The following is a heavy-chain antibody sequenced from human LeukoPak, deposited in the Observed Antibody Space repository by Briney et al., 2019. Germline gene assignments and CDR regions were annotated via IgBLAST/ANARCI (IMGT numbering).Heavy chain of an antibody. Sequence: GGSLRLSCAASGFTFSSHWMTWVRQAPGKGLEWVANIKEDGTRKNYMDSVKGRFTISRDNSKNTLYLQMNSLRAEDTAVYYCAKVAMVRGVLDYWGQGTLVTVSS. CDR2: IKEDGTRK. D-gene: IGHD3-10*01. J-gene: IGHJ4*02. CDR3: AKVAMVRGVLDY. V-gene: IGHV3-7*01. CDR1: GFTFSSHW.